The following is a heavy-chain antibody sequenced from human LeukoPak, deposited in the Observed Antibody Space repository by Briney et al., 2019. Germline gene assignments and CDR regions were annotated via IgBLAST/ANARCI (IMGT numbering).Heavy chain of an antibody. CDR1: GGSISSYY. Sequence: PSETLSLTCTVSGGSISSYYWSWIRQPAGKGLEWIGRIYTSGSTNYNPSLKSRVTMSVDTSKNQFSLKLSSVTVADTAVYYCARDYDILTGYPQGGFDPWGQGTLVTVSS. J-gene: IGHJ5*02. CDR2: IYTSGST. V-gene: IGHV4-4*07. D-gene: IGHD3-9*01. CDR3: ARDYDILTGYPQGGFDP.